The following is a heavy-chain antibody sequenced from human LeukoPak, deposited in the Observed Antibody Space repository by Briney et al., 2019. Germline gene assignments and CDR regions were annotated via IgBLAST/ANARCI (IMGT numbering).Heavy chain of an antibody. Sequence: GGSLRLSCAASGLTVSSNYMSWVRQAPGKGLECVSVIYSGGSTYYADSVKGRFTISRDNSGNTLYLQMNSLRAEDTAAYCCAVANPYTSGWYYFDYWGQGTLVTVSS. CDR2: IYSGGST. CDR3: AVANPYTSGWYYFDY. J-gene: IGHJ4*02. D-gene: IGHD6-19*01. CDR1: GLTVSSNY. V-gene: IGHV3-53*01.